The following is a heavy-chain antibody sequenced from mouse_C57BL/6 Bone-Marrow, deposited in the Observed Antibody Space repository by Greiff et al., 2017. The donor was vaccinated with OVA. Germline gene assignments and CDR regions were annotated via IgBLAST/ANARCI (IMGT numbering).Heavy chain of an antibody. CDR2: ISSGSSTI. D-gene: IGHD2-4*01. CDR3: ARRNDCLAWFAY. J-gene: IGHJ3*01. Sequence: DVKLVESGGGLVKPGGSLKLSCAASGFTFSDYGMHWVRQAPEKGLEWVAYISSGSSTIYYADTVKGRFTISRNNAKNTLFLQMTSLRSEDTAMYYCARRNDCLAWFAYWGQGTLVTVSA. CDR1: GFTFSDYG. V-gene: IGHV5-17*01.